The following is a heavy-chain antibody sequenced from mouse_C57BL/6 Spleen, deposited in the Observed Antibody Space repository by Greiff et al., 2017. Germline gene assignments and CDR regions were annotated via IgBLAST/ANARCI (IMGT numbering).Heavy chain of an antibody. V-gene: IGHV5-9*01. CDR1: GFTFSSYT. CDR3: ARRHYGSSYGYFDV. CDR2: ISGGGGNT. J-gene: IGHJ1*03. Sequence: EVMLVESGGGLVKPGGSLKLSCAASGFTFSSYTMSWVRQTPEKRLEWVATISGGGGNTYYPDSVKGRFTISRDNAKNTLYLQMSSLRSEDTALYYWARRHYGSSYGYFDVWGTGTTVTVSS. D-gene: IGHD1-1*01.